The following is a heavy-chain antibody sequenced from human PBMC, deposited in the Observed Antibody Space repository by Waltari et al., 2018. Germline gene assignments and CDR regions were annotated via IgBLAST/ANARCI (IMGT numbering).Heavy chain of an antibody. V-gene: IGHV3-30*02. J-gene: IGHJ4*02. CDR1: GFTFSSYA. CDR3: AKDLLLLGLYFDY. Sequence: QVQLVESGGGVVQPGGSLRLSCAASGFTFSSYAMPWVRQAPGKGLEWVAFIRYDGSNKYYADSVKGRFTISRDNSKNTLYLQMNSLRAEDTAVYYCAKDLLLLGLYFDYWGQGTLVTVSS. CDR2: IRYDGSNK. D-gene: IGHD3-16*01.